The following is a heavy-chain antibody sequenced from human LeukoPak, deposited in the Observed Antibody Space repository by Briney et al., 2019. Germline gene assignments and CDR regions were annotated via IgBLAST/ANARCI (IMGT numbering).Heavy chain of an antibody. CDR2: IYYSGTT. J-gene: IGHJ3*02. CDR3: ARAGLATVTAHHRGAFDI. D-gene: IGHD4-17*01. V-gene: IGHV4-59*12. Sequence: SETLSLTCTVSGGSISSYYWSWIRQPPGKGLEWIGYIYYSGTTNYNPSLKSRVTISVDTSKNQFSLKLSSVTAADTAVYYCARAGLATVTAHHRGAFDIWGQGTMVTVSS. CDR1: GGSISSYY.